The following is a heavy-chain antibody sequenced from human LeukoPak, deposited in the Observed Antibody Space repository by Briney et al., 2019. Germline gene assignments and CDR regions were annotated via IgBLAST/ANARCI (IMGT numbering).Heavy chain of an antibody. J-gene: IGHJ6*03. CDR3: AKVSGYSSSWYRNYYYMDV. V-gene: IGHV3-33*06. CDR2: IWYDGSNK. D-gene: IGHD6-13*01. Sequence: GGSLRLSCAASGFTFSSYGMHWVRQAPGKGPEWVAVIWYDGSNKYYADSVKGRFTISRDNSKNTLYLQMNSLRAEDTAVYYCAKVSGYSSSWYRNYYYMDVWGKGTTVTVSS. CDR1: GFTFSSYG.